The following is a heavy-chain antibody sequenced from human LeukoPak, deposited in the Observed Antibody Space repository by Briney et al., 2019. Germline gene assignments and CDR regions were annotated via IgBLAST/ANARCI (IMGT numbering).Heavy chain of an antibody. D-gene: IGHD1-26*01. J-gene: IGHJ4*02. CDR1: GYTFTSYD. CDR2: INPNSGGT. CDR3: ARGELDGEEFDC. Sequence: ASVKVSCKASGYTFTSYDINWVRQAPGQGLEWMGWINPNSGGTNYAQKFQGRVTMTRDTSISTAYMELSRLRSDDTAVYYCARGELDGEEFDCWGQGTLVTVSS. V-gene: IGHV1-2*02.